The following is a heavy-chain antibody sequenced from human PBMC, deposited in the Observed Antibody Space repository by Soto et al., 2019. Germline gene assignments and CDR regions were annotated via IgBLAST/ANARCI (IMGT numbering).Heavy chain of an antibody. CDR2: ISSSSTI. CDR3: ARDDFWSLNAFDI. D-gene: IGHD3-3*01. V-gene: IGHV3-48*02. J-gene: IGHJ3*02. CDR1: GFTFSSYS. Sequence: GGSLRLSCAASGFTFSSYSMNWVRQAPGKGLEWVSYISSSSTIYYADSVKGRFTISRDNAKNSLYLQMNSLRDEDTAVYYCARDDFWSLNAFDIWGQGTMVTVSS.